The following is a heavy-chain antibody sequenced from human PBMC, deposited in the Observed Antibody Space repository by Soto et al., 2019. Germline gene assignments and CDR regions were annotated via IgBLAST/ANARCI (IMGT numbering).Heavy chain of an antibody. CDR1: GFSLSTSGMC. J-gene: IGHJ4*02. D-gene: IGHD6-13*01. Sequence: SGPTLVNPTQTLTLTCTFSGFSLSTSGMCVSWIRQPPGKALEWLALIDWDDDKYYSTSLKTRLTISKDTPKNQVVLTMTNMDPVDTATYYCARISGRGSSWFLLDYWGQGTLVTVSS. V-gene: IGHV2-70*01. CDR2: IDWDDDK. CDR3: ARISGRGSSWFLLDY.